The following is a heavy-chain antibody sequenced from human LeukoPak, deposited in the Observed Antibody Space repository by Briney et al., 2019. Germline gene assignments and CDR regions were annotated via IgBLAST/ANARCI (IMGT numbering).Heavy chain of an antibody. Sequence: SETLSLTCTVSGGSISSGSYYWSWIRQPAGKGLEWIGRIYTSGSTNYNPSLKSRVTISVDTSKNQFSLKLSSVTAADTAVYYCARGYDFWSGYRYFYYYYYMDVWGKGTTVTVSS. V-gene: IGHV4-61*02. CDR3: ARGYDFWSGYRYFYYYYYMDV. CDR2: IYTSGST. CDR1: GGSISSGSYY. D-gene: IGHD3-3*01. J-gene: IGHJ6*03.